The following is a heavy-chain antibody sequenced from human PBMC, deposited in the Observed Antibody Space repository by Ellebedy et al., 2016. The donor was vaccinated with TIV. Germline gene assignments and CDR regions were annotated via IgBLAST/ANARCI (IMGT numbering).Heavy chain of an antibody. Sequence: GGSLRLSCAASGFTFSSYAMSWVRQAPGKGLEWVSAISGSGGSTYYADSVKGRFTISRDNSKNTLYLQMNSLRAEDTAVYYCAKDLDSSSWYLRYYYYYYGMDVWGQGTTVTVSS. CDR3: AKDLDSSSWYLRYYYYYYGMDV. D-gene: IGHD6-13*01. J-gene: IGHJ6*02. CDR1: GFTFSSYA. CDR2: ISGSGGST. V-gene: IGHV3-23*01.